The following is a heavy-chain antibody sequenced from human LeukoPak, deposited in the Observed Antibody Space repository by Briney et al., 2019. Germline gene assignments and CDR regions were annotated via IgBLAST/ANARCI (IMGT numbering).Heavy chain of an antibody. D-gene: IGHD3-22*01. CDR3: ARESDSGGYRFDY. CDR2: IWYDGSNK. CDR1: GFTFSSYG. Sequence: PGGSLRLSCAASGFTFSSYGMHWVRQAPGKGLEWVAVIWYDGSNKYYADSVKGRFTISRDNSKNTLYLQMNSLRTEDTGVYSCARESDSGGYRFDYWGQGSLVTVSS. J-gene: IGHJ4*02. V-gene: IGHV3-33*01.